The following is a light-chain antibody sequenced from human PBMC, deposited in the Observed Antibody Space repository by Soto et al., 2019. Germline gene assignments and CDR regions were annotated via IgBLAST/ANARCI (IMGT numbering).Light chain of an antibody. CDR2: GAS. Sequence: EILLTQSPGTLSLSPGERATLSCRASQSVSSSYLAWYQQKPGKAPRLLIYGASSRATGIPDRLSGSGSGTDFTLTIRRLEPEDFAVYYCQQYGSSPTFGQGTKVEIK. V-gene: IGKV3-20*01. CDR3: QQYGSSPT. J-gene: IGKJ1*01. CDR1: QSVSSSY.